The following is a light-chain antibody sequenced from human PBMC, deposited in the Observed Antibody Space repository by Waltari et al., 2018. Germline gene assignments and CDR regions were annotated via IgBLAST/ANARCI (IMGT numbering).Light chain of an antibody. V-gene: IGLV2-14*03. CDR1: SSDVGGYKY. Sequence: QSALTHPDSVSGSPGQSITISCTGPSSDVGGYKYVSWYQQYPGKAPKVIIYDAINRPSGVSNRFSGSKSGNSASLTISGLQAEDEADYYCGSFISSTTGIFGGGTRLTVL. J-gene: IGLJ2*01. CDR2: DAI. CDR3: GSFISSTTGI.